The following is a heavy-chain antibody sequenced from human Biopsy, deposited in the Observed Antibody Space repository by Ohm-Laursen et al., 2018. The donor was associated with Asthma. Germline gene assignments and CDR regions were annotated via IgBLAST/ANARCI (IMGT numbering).Heavy chain of an antibody. D-gene: IGHD3-3*01. J-gene: IGHJ4*02. CDR2: VSYDGGVA. CDR3: AKRRGYSDLTDFDH. CDR1: GFVFRSHA. V-gene: IGHV3-30*18. Sequence: RSLRLSCAATGFVFRSHAMHWVRPAPGKGLEWVAVVSYDGGVAHYADSMKGRFTISRDNAKSTLYLQMNRLRTDDTAVYYCAKRRGYSDLTDFDHWGQGTLVTASS.